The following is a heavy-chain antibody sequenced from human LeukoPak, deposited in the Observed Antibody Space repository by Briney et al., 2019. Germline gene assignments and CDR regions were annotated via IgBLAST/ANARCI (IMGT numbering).Heavy chain of an antibody. CDR3: ARDWDDSSDFPFDY. D-gene: IGHD3-22*01. Sequence: PGGSLRLFCAVSGLILSSYWMRWVRQAPGKGLEWGANIKQDGSERYYVDSVKGRFTISRDNAKNSLYLQMNSLRAEDTAVYYCARDWDDSSDFPFDYWGQGALVTVSS. J-gene: IGHJ4*02. V-gene: IGHV3-7*01. CDR1: GLILSSYW. CDR2: IKQDGSER.